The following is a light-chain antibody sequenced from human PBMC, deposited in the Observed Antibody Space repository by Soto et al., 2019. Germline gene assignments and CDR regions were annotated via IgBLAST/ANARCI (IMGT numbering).Light chain of an antibody. CDR2: WAS. J-gene: IGKJ2*01. CDR1: QSVLNGFNNKNY. CDR3: QQYYSTPHT. V-gene: IGKV4-1*01. Sequence: DIVMTQSPDSLAVSLGERATINCKYSQSVLNGFNNKNYLVWYQQKPGQPPKLLIYWASTRESGVPDRFGGSGSGTDFTLTISSLQAEDVAVYHCQQYYSTPHTFGQGTKLEIK.